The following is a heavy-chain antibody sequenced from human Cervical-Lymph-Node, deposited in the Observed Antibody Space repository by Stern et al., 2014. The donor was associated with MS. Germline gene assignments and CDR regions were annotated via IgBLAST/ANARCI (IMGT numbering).Heavy chain of an antibody. J-gene: IGHJ4*02. Sequence: VQLVESGTEVKKPGASGRVSCKASGYSFTSHNIIWVRQAPGQGLEWMGWVSSYNGQTKYSQKFQGRLSMTTDTSTSTAYMELRSLRSDDTALYFCAREGVVLKAATFDYWGQGTLVTVSS. CDR3: AREGVVLKAATFDY. CDR2: VSSYNGQT. D-gene: IGHD6-25*01. CDR1: GYSFTSHN. V-gene: IGHV1-18*04.